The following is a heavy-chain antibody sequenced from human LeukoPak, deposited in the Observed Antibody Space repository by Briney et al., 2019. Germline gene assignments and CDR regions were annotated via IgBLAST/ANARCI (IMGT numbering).Heavy chain of an antibody. V-gene: IGHV1-69*13. D-gene: IGHD6-13*01. CDR2: IIPIFGTA. J-gene: IGHJ3*02. CDR3: ARAGYSSSWNDAFDI. CDR1: GGTFSSYA. Sequence: SVKVSCKASGGTFSSYAISWVRQAPGQGLEWMGGIIPIFGTANYAQKFQGRVTITADESTSTAYMELSSLRSEDTAVYYCARAGYSSSWNDAFDIWGQGTMVTVSS.